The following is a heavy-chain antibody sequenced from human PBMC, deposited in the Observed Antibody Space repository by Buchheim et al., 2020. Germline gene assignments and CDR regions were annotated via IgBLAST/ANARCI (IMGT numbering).Heavy chain of an antibody. Sequence: QVQLVESGGGVVQPGRSLRLSCAASGFTFSSYGMHWVRQAPGKGLEWVAVISYDGSNKYYADSVKGRFTISRDNSKNTLYLQMNNLRAEDTAVYYCAKDVDTAMVSPGYFDYWGQGTL. CDR1: GFTFSSYG. V-gene: IGHV3-30*18. CDR3: AKDVDTAMVSPGYFDY. J-gene: IGHJ4*02. D-gene: IGHD5-18*01. CDR2: ISYDGSNK.